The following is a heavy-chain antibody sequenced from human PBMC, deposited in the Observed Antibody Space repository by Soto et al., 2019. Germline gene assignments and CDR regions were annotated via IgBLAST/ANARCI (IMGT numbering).Heavy chain of an antibody. Sequence: SETLSLTCTVSGGSVSSGSYYWSWIRQPPGKGLEWIGYIYYSGSANYNPSLKSRVTISVDTSKNQFSLKLSSVTVADTAVYYCARGSSSWQSFDYWGQGTLVTVSS. D-gene: IGHD6-13*01. CDR2: IYYSGSA. J-gene: IGHJ4*02. CDR3: ARGSSSWQSFDY. CDR1: GGSVSSGSYY. V-gene: IGHV4-61*01.